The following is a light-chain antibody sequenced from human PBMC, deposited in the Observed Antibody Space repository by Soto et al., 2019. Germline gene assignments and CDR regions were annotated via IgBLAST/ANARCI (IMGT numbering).Light chain of an antibody. V-gene: IGKV1-9*01. Sequence: DIQLTQSPSFLSASVGDRVTITCPASQGISSYLAWYQQKPGKVPKLLIYAASTLQSGVPSRFSGSGSGTEFTLTISSLQPEDFATYYCQQLNSYPLTFGQGTRLEIK. J-gene: IGKJ5*01. CDR3: QQLNSYPLT. CDR2: AAS. CDR1: QGISSY.